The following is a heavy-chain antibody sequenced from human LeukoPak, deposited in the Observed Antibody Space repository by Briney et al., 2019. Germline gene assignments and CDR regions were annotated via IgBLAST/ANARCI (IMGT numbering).Heavy chain of an antibody. Sequence: GGSLRLSCAASGFTFSAYSMNWVRQAPGKGLEWVAIISYDGSSKYYVDSVKGRFTISRDNSKNTLYLQTNSLRAEDTALYYCAKDATTFVGYYYYYGMDVWGRGTTVTVSS. V-gene: IGHV3-30*18. D-gene: IGHD1-26*01. CDR3: AKDATTFVGYYYYYGMDV. CDR1: GFTFSAYS. CDR2: ISYDGSSK. J-gene: IGHJ6*02.